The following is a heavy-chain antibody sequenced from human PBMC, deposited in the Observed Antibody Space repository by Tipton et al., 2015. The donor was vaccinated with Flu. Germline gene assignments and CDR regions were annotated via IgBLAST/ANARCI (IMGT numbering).Heavy chain of an antibody. CDR3: AKVRGITIFGVAIKNYYYYGMDV. CDR2: ISGSGGST. D-gene: IGHD3-3*01. V-gene: IGHV3-23*01. Sequence: SLRLSCAASGFTFSSYAMSWVRQAPGKGLEWVSAISGSGGSTYYADSVKGRFTISRDNSKNTLYLQMNSLRAEDTAVYYCAKVRGITIFGVAIKNYYYYGMDVWGQGTTVTVSS. CDR1: GFTFSSYA. J-gene: IGHJ6*02.